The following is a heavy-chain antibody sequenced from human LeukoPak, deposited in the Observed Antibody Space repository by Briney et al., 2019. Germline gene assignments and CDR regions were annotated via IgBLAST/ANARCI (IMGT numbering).Heavy chain of an antibody. V-gene: IGHV4-59*08. J-gene: IGHJ5*02. CDR1: GGSISSYY. CDR3: ARLYSSGWYDWFDP. Sequence: SETLSLTCTVSGGSISSYYWSWIRQPPGKGLEWIGYIYYSGSTNYNPSLKSRVTISVDTSKNQFSPKLSSVTAADTAVYYCARLYSSGWYDWFDPWGQGTLVTVSS. D-gene: IGHD6-19*01. CDR2: IYYSGST.